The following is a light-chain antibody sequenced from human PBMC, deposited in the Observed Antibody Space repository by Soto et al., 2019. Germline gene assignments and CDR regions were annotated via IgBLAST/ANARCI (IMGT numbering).Light chain of an antibody. J-gene: IGLJ1*01. CDR1: TSDVGNYKL. Sequence: QSVLTQPASVSGSPGQSITISCTGTTSDVGNYKLVSWFQQLPGKAPQLIIFDVTNRPAGISIRFSGSKSGNTASLTISGLLAEDEAHYYCSSYAGSSSYVFGTGTKLTVL. CDR2: DVT. CDR3: SSYAGSSSYV. V-gene: IGLV2-23*02.